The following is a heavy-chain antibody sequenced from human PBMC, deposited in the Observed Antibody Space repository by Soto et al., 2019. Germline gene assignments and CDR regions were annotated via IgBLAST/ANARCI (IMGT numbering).Heavy chain of an antibody. D-gene: IGHD2-2*01. CDR3: ARKLGYCSSTSCSRYYYYGMDV. CDR1: GGSISSSSYY. J-gene: IGHJ6*02. Sequence: PSETLSLTCTVSGGSISSSSYYWGWIRQPPGKGLEWIGSIYYSGSTYYNPSLKSRVTISVDTSKNQFSLKLSSVTAADTAVYYCARKLGYCSSTSCSRYYYYGMDVWGQGTTVTVSS. V-gene: IGHV4-39*01. CDR2: IYYSGST.